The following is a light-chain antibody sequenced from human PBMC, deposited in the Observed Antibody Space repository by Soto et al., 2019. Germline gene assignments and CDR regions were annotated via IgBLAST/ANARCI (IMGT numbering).Light chain of an antibody. V-gene: IGKV3D-20*02. CDR2: GAS. CDR1: QSVRSSH. CDR3: QQRSNWPPWT. J-gene: IGKJ1*01. Sequence: EIVLTQSPGTLSLSPGERATLSCRASQSVRSSHLAWYQQKPGQAPRLLIYGASSRATGIPDRFSGSGSGTDFTLTISRLEPEDFAVYYCQQRSNWPPWTFGQGTKVDIK.